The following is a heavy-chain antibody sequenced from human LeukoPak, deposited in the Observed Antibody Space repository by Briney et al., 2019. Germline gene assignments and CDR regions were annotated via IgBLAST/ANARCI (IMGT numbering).Heavy chain of an antibody. J-gene: IGHJ3*02. V-gene: IGHV5-51*01. CDR3: ARRCIFGVVHDAFDI. CDR1: GYSFTSYW. CDR2: IYTGGSDS. Sequence: GESLKISCKGSGYSFTSYWIGWVRQMPGKGMEWMGIIYTGGSDSSSGPSFQGQVTISADKSISTSYLQWSRLKASETAMYYCARRCIFGVVHDAFDIWGQGTMVTVSS. D-gene: IGHD3-3*02.